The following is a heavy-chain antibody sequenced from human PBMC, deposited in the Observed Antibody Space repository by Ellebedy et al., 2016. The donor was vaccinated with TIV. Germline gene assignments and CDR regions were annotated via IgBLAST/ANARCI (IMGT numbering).Heavy chain of an antibody. CDR1: GFTFSSYS. D-gene: IGHD6-13*01. V-gene: IGHV3-48*02. Sequence: GGSLRLSXAASGFTFSSYSMNWVRQAPGKGLEWVSYISNSSSTIYYADSVKGRFTISRDNAKNSLYLQMNSLRDEDTAVYYCARDRGAAADPFFDYWGQGTLVTVSS. CDR3: ARDRGAAADPFFDY. CDR2: ISNSSSTI. J-gene: IGHJ4*02.